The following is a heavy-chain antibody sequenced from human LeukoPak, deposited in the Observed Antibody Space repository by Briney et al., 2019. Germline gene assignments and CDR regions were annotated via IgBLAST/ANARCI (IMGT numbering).Heavy chain of an antibody. CDR1: GFTFSSYS. D-gene: IGHD1-26*01. V-gene: IGHV3-21*01. Sequence: GGSLRLSCAASGFTFSSYSMNWVRQAPGKGLEWFSSISSSSSYIYYADSVKGRFTISRDNAKNSLYLQMNSLRAEDTAVYYCARGGAYSGSYYGDYWGQGTLVTVSS. CDR2: ISSSSSYI. J-gene: IGHJ4*02. CDR3: ARGGAYSGSYYGDY.